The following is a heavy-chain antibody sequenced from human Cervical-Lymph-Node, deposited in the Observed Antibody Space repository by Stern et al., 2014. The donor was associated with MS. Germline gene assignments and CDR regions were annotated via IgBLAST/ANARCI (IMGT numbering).Heavy chain of an antibody. CDR2: IYYSGST. CDR1: GTSISRYY. V-gene: IGHV4-59*01. J-gene: IGHJ4*02. CDR3: ATGDVSYGPQFDN. Sequence: QLQLQESGPGLVKPSETLSLTCTVSGTSISRYYWNWIRQPPGKGLEWVGQIYYSGSTSYNPSLKSRVPISLDTSSKQFSLNLRSVTAADTAVYYCATGDVSYGPQFDNWGQGDLVIVSS. D-gene: IGHD5-18*01.